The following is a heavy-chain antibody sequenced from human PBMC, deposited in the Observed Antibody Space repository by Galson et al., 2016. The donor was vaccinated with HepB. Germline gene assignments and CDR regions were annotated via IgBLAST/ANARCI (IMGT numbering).Heavy chain of an antibody. CDR3: AKGTTALGDD. D-gene: IGHD4-11*01. Sequence: SLRLSCAASGFTFSTNSMNWVRQVPGKGLEWVSAISTSGSSTDYADSVKGRFTISRDNSKNTLYLQMNSLRAEDTAVYYCAKGTTALGDDWGQGTLVTVSS. CDR2: ISTSGSST. CDR1: GFTFSTNS. J-gene: IGHJ4*02. V-gene: IGHV3-23*01.